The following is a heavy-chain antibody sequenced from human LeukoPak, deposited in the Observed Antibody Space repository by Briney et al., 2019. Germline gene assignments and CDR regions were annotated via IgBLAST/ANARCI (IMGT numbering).Heavy chain of an antibody. CDR3: ARSGYSSSWYTNADY. CDR1: GYTFTSYG. Sequence: DSVKVSCKASGYTFTSYGISWVRQAPGQGLEWMGWISAYNGNTNYAQKLQGRVTMTTDTSTSTAYMELRSLRSDDTAVYYCARSGYSSSWYTNADYWGQGTLVTVSS. J-gene: IGHJ4*02. CDR2: ISAYNGNT. D-gene: IGHD6-13*01. V-gene: IGHV1-18*01.